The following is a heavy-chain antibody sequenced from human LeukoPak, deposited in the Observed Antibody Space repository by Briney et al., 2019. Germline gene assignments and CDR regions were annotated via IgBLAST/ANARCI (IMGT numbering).Heavy chain of an antibody. V-gene: IGHV3-74*01. D-gene: IGHD3-9*01. J-gene: IGHJ3*02. CDR1: GFTFSSYW. Sequence: GGSLRLSCAASGFTFSSYWMHWVRHAPGKGLAWVSRINSDGSSTSYADSVKGRFTISRDNAKNSLYLQMNSLRAEDTAFYYCAKGANQLRYLDWWYDAFHMWGQGTMVTVSS. CDR2: INSDGSST. CDR3: AKGANQLRYLDWWYDAFHM.